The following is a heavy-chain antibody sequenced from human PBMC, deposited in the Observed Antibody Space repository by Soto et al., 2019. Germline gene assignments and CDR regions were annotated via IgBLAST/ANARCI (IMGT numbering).Heavy chain of an antibody. CDR2: ISSSGSTI. D-gene: IGHD3-16*01. Sequence: DFCVRWIRQAPGKGLEWVSYISSSGSTIYYADSVKGRFTISRDNAKNSLYLQMNSLRAEDTAVYYCARDMNTASAFDIWGQGTMVTVSS. CDR3: ARDMNTASAFDI. CDR1: DFC. V-gene: IGHV3-11*01. J-gene: IGHJ3*02.